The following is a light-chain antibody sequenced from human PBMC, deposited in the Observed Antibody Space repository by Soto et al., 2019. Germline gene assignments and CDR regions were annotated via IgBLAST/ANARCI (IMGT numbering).Light chain of an antibody. CDR2: CAS. CDR3: QQYGSSPFT. CDR1: QSGSGSY. Sequence: EIVLTQSPGTLSLSPGERATLSCRASQSGSGSYLAWYQQKPGQAPRLLIYCASSSATGIPDRFSGSGSGTDFTLTISRLEPEDFAVYYCQQYGSSPFTFGPGTKVDIK. V-gene: IGKV3-20*01. J-gene: IGKJ3*01.